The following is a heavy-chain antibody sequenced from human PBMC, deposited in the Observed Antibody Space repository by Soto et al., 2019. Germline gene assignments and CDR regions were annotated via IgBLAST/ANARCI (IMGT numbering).Heavy chain of an antibody. CDR1: GLTFSNAW. Sequence: EVQLVESGGGLVKPGGSLRLSCAASGLTFSNAWMNWVRQAPGKGLEWVGRIKSKTDGGTTDYAAPLKGRFTISRDDSKNTLYLQMNSLKIEDTAVYYCTRYTGGDWFDPWGQGTLVTVPS. J-gene: IGHJ5*02. V-gene: IGHV3-15*01. D-gene: IGHD1-20*01. CDR2: IKSKTDGGTT. CDR3: TRYTGGDWFDP.